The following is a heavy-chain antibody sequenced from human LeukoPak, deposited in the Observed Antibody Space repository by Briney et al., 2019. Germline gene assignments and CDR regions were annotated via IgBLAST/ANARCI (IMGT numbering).Heavy chain of an antibody. Sequence: GASVKVSCKASGFTFTSSAVQWVRQARGQRLEWIGWIVVGSGNTNYAQKFQERVTITRDMSTSTAYMELSSLRSEDTAVYYCASRSTPETHYYCGMDVWGKGTTVTVSS. V-gene: IGHV1-58*01. D-gene: IGHD2-2*01. CDR2: IVVGSGNT. CDR1: GFTFTSSA. CDR3: ASRSTPETHYYCGMDV. J-gene: IGHJ6*04.